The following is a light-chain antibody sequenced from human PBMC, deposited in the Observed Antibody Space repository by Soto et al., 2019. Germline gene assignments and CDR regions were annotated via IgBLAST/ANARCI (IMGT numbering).Light chain of an antibody. CDR1: QSVSSY. CDR2: DAS. V-gene: IGKV3-11*01. J-gene: IGKJ5*01. CDR3: QQYNNWPLT. Sequence: ELVLTQSPATLSLSPGERATLSCRASQSVSSYLAWYQQKPGQAPRLLIYDASNRATGIPARFSGSGSGTDFTLTISSLEPEDFAVYYCQQYNNWPLTFGQGTLLEI.